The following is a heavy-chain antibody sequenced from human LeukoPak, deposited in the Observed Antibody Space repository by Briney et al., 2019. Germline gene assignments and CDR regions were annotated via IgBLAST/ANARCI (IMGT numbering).Heavy chain of an antibody. Sequence: GGSLRLSCAASGLTFTGYAMSWLRQAPGKGLEFVSAISGDAANTFYADSVKGRFTVSRDNSKNTLYLQMYSLRAEDTAVYYCAKVEGASKASVYWGQGALVTVSS. J-gene: IGHJ4*02. CDR3: AKVEGASKASVY. CDR2: ISGDAANT. D-gene: IGHD1-1*01. V-gene: IGHV3-23*01. CDR1: GLTFTGYA.